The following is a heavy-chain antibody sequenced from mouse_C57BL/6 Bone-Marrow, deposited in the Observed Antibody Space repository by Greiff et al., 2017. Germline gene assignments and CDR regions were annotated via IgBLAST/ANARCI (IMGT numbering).Heavy chain of an antibody. Sequence: EVKLVESGGDLVKPGGSLKLSCAASGFTFSSYGMSWVRQTPDKRLEWVATISSGGSYTYYPDSVKGRFTISRDNAKNTLYLQMSRLKSEDTAMYYCASGGRGAYWGQGTLVTVSA. CDR2: ISSGGSYT. V-gene: IGHV5-6*01. D-gene: IGHD3-1*01. CDR3: ASGGRGAY. J-gene: IGHJ3*01. CDR1: GFTFSSYG.